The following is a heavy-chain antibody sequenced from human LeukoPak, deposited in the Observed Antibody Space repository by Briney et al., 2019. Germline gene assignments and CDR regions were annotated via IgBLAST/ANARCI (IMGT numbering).Heavy chain of an antibody. J-gene: IGHJ4*02. CDR1: GFTFSSYA. CDR2: ISGSGGST. Sequence: PGGSLRLSCAASGFTFSSYAMSWVRQAPGKGLEWVSAISGSGGSTYYADSVKGRFTISRDNSKNTLYLQMNSLRAEDTAVYYCAKGYCSSTSCYSVYFDYWGQGTLVTVSS. D-gene: IGHD2-2*02. V-gene: IGHV3-23*01. CDR3: AKGYCSSTSCYSVYFDY.